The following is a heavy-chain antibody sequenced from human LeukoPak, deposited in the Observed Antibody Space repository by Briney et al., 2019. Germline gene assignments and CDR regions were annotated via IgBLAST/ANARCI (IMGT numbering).Heavy chain of an antibody. CDR1: GFTFSSYG. CDR2: ISYDGSNK. CDR3: ATGGYFVLFDY. Sequence: GGSLRLSCAASGFTFSSYGMHWVRQAPGKGLEWVAVISYDGSNKYYADSVKGRFTISRDNSKNTLYLQMNSLRAEDTAVYYCATGGYFVLFDYWGQGTLVTVSS. J-gene: IGHJ4*02. V-gene: IGHV3-30*03. D-gene: IGHD3-9*01.